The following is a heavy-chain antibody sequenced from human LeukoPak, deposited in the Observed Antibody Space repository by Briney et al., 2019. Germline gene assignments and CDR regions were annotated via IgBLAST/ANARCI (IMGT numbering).Heavy chain of an antibody. CDR3: ARTDYYDSSGYPTRFDY. CDR2: IYYSGST. J-gene: IGHJ4*02. V-gene: IGHV4-59*12. Sequence: SETLSLTCAVSGGSISSYYWSWIRQPPGKGLEWIGYIYYSGSTNYNPSLKSRVTISVDASKNQFSLKLSSVTAADTAVYYCARTDYYDSSGYPTRFDYWGQGTLVTVSS. CDR1: GGSISSYY. D-gene: IGHD3-22*01.